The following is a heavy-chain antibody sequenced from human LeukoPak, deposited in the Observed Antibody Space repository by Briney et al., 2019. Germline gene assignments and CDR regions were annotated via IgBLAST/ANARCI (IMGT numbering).Heavy chain of an antibody. CDR1: GFTFSSYW. D-gene: IGHD2-15*01. CDR2: IKQDGSEK. V-gene: IGHV3-7*01. CDR3: ARDYQYCSGGSCYRRSSYANGLDY. Sequence: GGSLRLSCAASGFTFSSYWMSWVRQAPGKGLEWVANIKQDGSEKCYVDSVKGRFTISRDNAKNSLYLQMNSLRAEDTAVYYCARDYQYCSGGSCYRRSSYANGLDYWGQGTLVTVSS. J-gene: IGHJ4*02.